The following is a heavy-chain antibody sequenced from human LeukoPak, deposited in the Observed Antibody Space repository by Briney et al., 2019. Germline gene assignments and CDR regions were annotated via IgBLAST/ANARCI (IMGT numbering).Heavy chain of an antibody. CDR2: MNPDSGNT. CDR1: GYTFTGYY. D-gene: IGHD2-15*01. V-gene: IGHV1-8*02. J-gene: IGHJ4*02. CDR3: ARECRSGGSGSFDY. Sequence: ASVKVSCKASGYTFTGYYMHWVRQATGQGLEWMGWMNPDSGNTGYAQKFQGRVTMTRNTSISTAYMYLSSLRSEDTAVYYCARECRSGGSGSFDYWGQGSLVTVSS.